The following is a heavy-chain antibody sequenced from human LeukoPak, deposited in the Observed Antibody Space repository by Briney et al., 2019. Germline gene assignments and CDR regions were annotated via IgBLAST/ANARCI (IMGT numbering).Heavy chain of an antibody. D-gene: IGHD4-17*01. Sequence: SQTLSLTCTVSGGSISSGDNYWSWIRQPRGKGLEWIGYIHYSGSTHDNPSLVSRLTMSVDTSKHQFSLRLTFVTAADTAVYYCARINYDDQYYFDSWGQGTPVTVPS. CDR2: IHYSGST. V-gene: IGHV4-30-4*01. CDR3: ARINYDDQYYFDS. J-gene: IGHJ5*01. CDR1: GGSISSGDNY.